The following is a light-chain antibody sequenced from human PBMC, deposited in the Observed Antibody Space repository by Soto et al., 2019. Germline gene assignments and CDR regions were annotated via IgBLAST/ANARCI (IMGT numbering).Light chain of an antibody. Sequence: QLVLTLPPSVSGAPGQRVTISCTGSSSNIGAGYDVHWYQQLPGTAPKLLIYGNSNRPSGVPDRFSGSKSGTSASLAITGLQAEDEADYYCQSYDSSLSGYVFGIGTRLTVL. J-gene: IGLJ1*01. V-gene: IGLV1-40*01. CDR2: GNS. CDR1: SSNIGAGYD. CDR3: QSYDSSLSGYV.